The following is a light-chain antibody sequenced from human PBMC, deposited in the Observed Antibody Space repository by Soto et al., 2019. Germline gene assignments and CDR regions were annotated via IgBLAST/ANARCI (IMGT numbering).Light chain of an antibody. Sequence: DIQMTQSPSSLSASVGNRVTITCRASQSIRSYLSWYQQKPGKAPKLLIYAASSLQSGVPSRFSGSGSGTDFTLTISSLQPEDFATYYCQQGYSTPTFGQGTKVEIK. CDR1: QSIRSY. V-gene: IGKV1-39*01. CDR3: QQGYSTPT. CDR2: AAS. J-gene: IGKJ1*01.